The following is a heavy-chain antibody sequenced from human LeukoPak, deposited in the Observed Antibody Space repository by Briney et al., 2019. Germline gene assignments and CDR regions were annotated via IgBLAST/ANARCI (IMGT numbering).Heavy chain of an antibody. J-gene: IGHJ5*02. V-gene: IGHV4-59*01. D-gene: IGHD2-15*01. CDR2: IYYSGST. CDR1: GGSFSNYY. Sequence: SETLSLTCAVYGGSFSNYYWTWIRQPPGKGLEWIGYIYYSGSTNYNPSLKSRVTISVDTSKNQFSLKLSSVTAADTAVYYCARGVVAATSWFDPWGQGTLVTVSS. CDR3: ARGVVAATSWFDP.